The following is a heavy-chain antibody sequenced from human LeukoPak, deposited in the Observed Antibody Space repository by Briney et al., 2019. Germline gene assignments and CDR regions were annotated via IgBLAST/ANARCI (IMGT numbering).Heavy chain of an antibody. CDR3: ARSAYCSSTSCYSYYYGMDV. D-gene: IGHD2-2*01. V-gene: IGHV5-51*01. CDR2: IYPGDSDT. CDR1: GYSFTSYW. J-gene: IGHJ6*02. Sequence: GESLKISCKGSGYSFTSYWIGWVRQMPGKGVEWMGIIYPGDSDTRYSPSFQGQVTISADKSISTAYLQWSGLKASDTAMYYCARSAYCSSTSCYSYYYGMDVWGQGTTVTVSS.